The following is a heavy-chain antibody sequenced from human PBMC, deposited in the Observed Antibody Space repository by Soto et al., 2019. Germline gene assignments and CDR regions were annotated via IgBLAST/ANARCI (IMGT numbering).Heavy chain of an antibody. J-gene: IGHJ4*02. V-gene: IGHV1-69*06. Sequence: QVQLVQSGAEVKKPGSSVNVSCKASGGTFSSYPISWVRQAPGQGLEWMGWILPIFGTVNYAQKFQGRGTITADRSTSTAYMDLSSLRSEDTAVYYCARDLDGSRRLDYWGQGTLVTVSS. CDR2: ILPIFGTV. CDR1: GGTFSSYP. CDR3: ARDLDGSRRLDY. D-gene: IGHD6-13*01.